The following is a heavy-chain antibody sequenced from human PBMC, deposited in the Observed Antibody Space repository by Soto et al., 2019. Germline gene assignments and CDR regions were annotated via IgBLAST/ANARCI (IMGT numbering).Heavy chain of an antibody. D-gene: IGHD3-10*01. Sequence: LRLSCAASGFTFSSYGMHWVLQAPGKGLEWVAVISYDGSNKYYADSVKGRFTISRDNSKNTLYLQMNSLRAEDTAVYYCAKDKAYRTYYYGSGYNGYFDYWGQGTLVTVSS. CDR2: ISYDGSNK. V-gene: IGHV3-30*18. CDR1: GFTFSSYG. CDR3: AKDKAYRTYYYGSGYNGYFDY. J-gene: IGHJ4*02.